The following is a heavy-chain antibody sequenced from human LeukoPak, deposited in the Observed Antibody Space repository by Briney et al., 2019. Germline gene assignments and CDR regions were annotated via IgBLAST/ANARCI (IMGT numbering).Heavy chain of an antibody. Sequence: SETLSLTCTVSGGSISSSSYYWGWIRQPPGKGLEWIGSIYYSGSTYYNPSLKSRVTISVDTSKNQFSLKLSSVTAADTAVYYCARARDGYNHYFDYWGQGTLVTVSS. D-gene: IGHD5-24*01. V-gene: IGHV4-39*07. J-gene: IGHJ4*02. CDR1: GGSISSSSYY. CDR3: ARARDGYNHYFDY. CDR2: IYYSGST.